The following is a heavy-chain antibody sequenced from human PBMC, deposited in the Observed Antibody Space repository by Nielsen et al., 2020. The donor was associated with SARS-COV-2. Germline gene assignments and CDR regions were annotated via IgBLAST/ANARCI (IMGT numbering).Heavy chain of an antibody. CDR3: AKDGEVLRFLEWLSEKSYYFGY. J-gene: IGHJ4*02. Sequence: GSLKISCAASGFTFSSYAMSWVRQAPGKGLEWVSAISGSGGSTYYADSVKGRFTISRDNSKNTLYLQMNSLRAEDTAVYYCAKDGEVLRFLEWLSEKSYYFGYWGQGTLVTVSS. CDR2: ISGSGGST. CDR1: GFTFSSYA. D-gene: IGHD3-3*01. V-gene: IGHV3-23*01.